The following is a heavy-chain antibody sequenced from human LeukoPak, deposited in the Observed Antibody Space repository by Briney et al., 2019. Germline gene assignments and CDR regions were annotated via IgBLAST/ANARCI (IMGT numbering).Heavy chain of an antibody. CDR1: GYTFTSYG. J-gene: IGHJ4*02. D-gene: IGHD3-22*01. CDR3: ARGSTYYESSGQVPFDY. V-gene: IGHV1-18*01. CDR2: ISAYSGDT. Sequence: ASVKVSCKASGYTFTSYGISWVRQAPGQGLEWMGWISAYSGDTNYAQKFQGRATMTTDTSTSTAYMELRSLSSDDTAVYYCARGSTYYESSGQVPFDYWAREPWSPSPQ.